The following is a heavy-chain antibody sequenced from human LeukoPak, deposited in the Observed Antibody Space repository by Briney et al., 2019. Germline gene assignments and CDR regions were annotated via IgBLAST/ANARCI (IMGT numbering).Heavy chain of an antibody. D-gene: IGHD7-27*01. J-gene: IGHJ3*01. CDR1: GFTFCNYY. Sequence: GGSLRLSCAASGFTFCNYYMSSIRQAPGKGLEWVSYISGSGDTNYADSVMGRFTISRDNAKNSLYLQMNSLRAEDTAVYYCAREDDSWGPNNLDLWGQGTMVTVSS. CDR3: AREDDSWGPNNLDL. CDR2: ISGSGDT. V-gene: IGHV3-11*06.